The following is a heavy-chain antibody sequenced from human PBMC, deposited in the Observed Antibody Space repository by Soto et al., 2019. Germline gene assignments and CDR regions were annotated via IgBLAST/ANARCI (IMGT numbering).Heavy chain of an antibody. Sequence: ASVKVSCKASGYTFSNYAIHWVRQAPGQRLEWTGWINAGNGNTKHSQKLQGRVTITRDTSASTAYMELSSLRSEDTAVYYCAREGCTNGRCYDNAFEIWGQGTLVTVSS. V-gene: IGHV1-3*01. CDR2: INAGNGNT. CDR1: GYTFSNYA. CDR3: AREGCTNGRCYDNAFEI. J-gene: IGHJ3*02. D-gene: IGHD2-8*01.